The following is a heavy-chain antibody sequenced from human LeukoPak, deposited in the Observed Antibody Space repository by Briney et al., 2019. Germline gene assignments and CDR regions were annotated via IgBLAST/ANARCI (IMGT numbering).Heavy chain of an antibody. J-gene: IGHJ4*02. CDR1: GFTFNHYG. CDR3: AKEYYGGDY. V-gene: IGHV3-30*02. D-gene: IGHD2-21*01. Sequence: GGSLRLSCAASGFTFNHYGMHWVRQAPGKGLEWVAFIRYQGNEKYYADSVKGRFTISRDNSKNTLFLQMNSLRAEDTAVYYCAKEYYGGDYWGQGTLVTVSS. CDR2: IRYQGNEK.